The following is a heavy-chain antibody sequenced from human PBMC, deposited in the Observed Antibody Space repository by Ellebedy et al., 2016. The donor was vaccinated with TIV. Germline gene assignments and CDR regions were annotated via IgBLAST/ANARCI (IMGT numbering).Heavy chain of an antibody. CDR1: GGSISSYY. D-gene: IGHD3-9*01. V-gene: IGHV4-59*08. CDR3: ARGANFDWYYFDY. J-gene: IGHJ4*02. CDR2: IYYSGST. Sequence: MPSETLSLTCTVSGGSISSYYWSWIRQPPGKGLEWIGYIYYSGSTYYNPSLKSRVTISVDTSKNQFSLKLSSVTAADTAVYYCARGANFDWYYFDYWGQGTLVTVSS.